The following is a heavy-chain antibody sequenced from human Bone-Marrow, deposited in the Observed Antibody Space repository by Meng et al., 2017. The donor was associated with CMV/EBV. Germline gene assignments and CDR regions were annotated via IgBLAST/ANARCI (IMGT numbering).Heavy chain of an antibody. J-gene: IGHJ3*02. CDR1: GFTFSSYS. Sequence: GGSLRLSFPASGFTFSSYSMNWVRQAPGKGLEWVSSISSSSSYIYYADSVKGRFTISRDNAKNSLYLQMNSLRAEDTAVYYCARSSGWYIDDAFDIWSQGTIVTV. V-gene: IGHV3-21*01. D-gene: IGHD6-19*01. CDR3: ARSSGWYIDDAFDI. CDR2: ISSSSSYI.